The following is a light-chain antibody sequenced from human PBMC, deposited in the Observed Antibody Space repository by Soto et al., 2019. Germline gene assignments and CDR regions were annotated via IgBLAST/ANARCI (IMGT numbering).Light chain of an antibody. CDR2: DAS. CDR1: QGLSSY. Sequence: DIQITQSPSFLSASVGDRVTITSWASQGLSSYLVWYQQRQGRAPKLLIYDASSLLSGVPSRFSGSASGTDFTLTISNLQPEDFATYYCQQSYRTPYTLCQGTKLE. V-gene: IGKV1-39*01. CDR3: QQSYRTPYT. J-gene: IGKJ2*01.